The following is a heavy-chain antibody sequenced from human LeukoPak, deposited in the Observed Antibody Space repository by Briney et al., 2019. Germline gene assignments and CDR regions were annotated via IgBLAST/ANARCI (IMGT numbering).Heavy chain of an antibody. J-gene: IGHJ3*02. D-gene: IGHD2-2*01. Sequence: ASVKVSCKASGYTFTSYDINWVRQATGQGLEWMGWMNPNSGNTGYVQKFQGRVTMTRNTSISTAYIELSSLRSEDTAVYYCARTFGYCSTTSCSKPFDIWGQGTMVTVSS. CDR3: ARTFGYCSTTSCSKPFDI. CDR2: MNPNSGNT. V-gene: IGHV1-8*01. CDR1: GYTFTSYD.